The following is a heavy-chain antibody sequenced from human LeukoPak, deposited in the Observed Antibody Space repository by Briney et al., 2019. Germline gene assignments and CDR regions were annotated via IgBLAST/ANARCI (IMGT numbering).Heavy chain of an antibody. CDR2: IYHSGST. D-gene: IGHD3-22*01. CDR3: ARSPYYYDSSGYLFDY. Sequence: SETLSLTCAVSGGSISSTNWWSWVRQPPGKGLEWIGEIYHSGSTNYNPSLKSRVTISVDKSKNQFSPKLSSVTAADTAVYYCARSPYYYDSSGYLFDYWGQGTLVTVSS. CDR1: GGSISSTNW. V-gene: IGHV4-4*02. J-gene: IGHJ4*02.